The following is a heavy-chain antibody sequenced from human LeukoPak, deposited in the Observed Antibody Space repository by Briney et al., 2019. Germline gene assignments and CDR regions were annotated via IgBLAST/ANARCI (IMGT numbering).Heavy chain of an antibody. J-gene: IGHJ4*02. Sequence: ASVKVSCKASGYTFTSSYINWVRQAPGQRLEWMGWISAYNGRTNYAQKFQGRVTMTTDSCTSTAYMDLTSLRSDDTAVYYCARGGTYYPCIDYWGQGTLVTVSS. D-gene: IGHD1-26*01. V-gene: IGHV1-18*01. CDR2: ISAYNGRT. CDR1: GYTFTSSY. CDR3: ARGGTYYPCIDY.